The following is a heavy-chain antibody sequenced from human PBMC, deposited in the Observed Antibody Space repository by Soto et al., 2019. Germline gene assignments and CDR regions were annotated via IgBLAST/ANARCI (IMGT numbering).Heavy chain of an antibody. CDR3: VREEEVLRGLVSLAY. J-gene: IGHJ4*02. CDR1: GYTFTSYG. CDR2: ISAYNGNT. V-gene: IGHV1-18*01. D-gene: IGHD3-10*01. Sequence: QVQMVQSGTEVKKPGASVKVSCKASGYTFTSYGLSWVRQAPGQGLEWMGWISAYNGNTKYAQKVQDRVTMTTDTPTNTAYMELRSLRCDYTAVYYCVREEEVLRGLVSLAYWGQGTLVTVSS.